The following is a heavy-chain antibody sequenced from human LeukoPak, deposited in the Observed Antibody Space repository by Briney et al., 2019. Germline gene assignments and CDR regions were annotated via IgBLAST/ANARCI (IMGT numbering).Heavy chain of an antibody. J-gene: IGHJ3*02. CDR1: GYSFSSNW. CDR2: IYPGDSDT. D-gene: IGHD3-3*01. CDR3: ARSRSVLRDAFDI. Sequence: GESLKISCKGSGYSFSSNWIGWVRQVPGKGLEWMGIIYPGDSDTRYSPSFQGQVTISADKSISTAYLQWSSLKASDTAMYYCARSRSVLRDAFDIWGQGTMVTVSS. V-gene: IGHV5-51*01.